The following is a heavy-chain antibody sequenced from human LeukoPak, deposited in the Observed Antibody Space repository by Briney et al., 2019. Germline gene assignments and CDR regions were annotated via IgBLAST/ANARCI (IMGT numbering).Heavy chain of an antibody. CDR3: ARGMGYDSSGYYYVSPFVY. CDR1: GFTFSSYD. D-gene: IGHD3-22*01. J-gene: IGHJ4*02. Sequence: GGSLRLSCAASGFTFSSYDMHWVRQATGKGLEWVSAIGTAGDTYYPGSVKGRFTISRENAKNSLYLQMNSLRAGDTAAYYCARGMGYDSSGYYYVSPFVYWGQGTLVTVSS. CDR2: IGTAGDT. V-gene: IGHV3-13*01.